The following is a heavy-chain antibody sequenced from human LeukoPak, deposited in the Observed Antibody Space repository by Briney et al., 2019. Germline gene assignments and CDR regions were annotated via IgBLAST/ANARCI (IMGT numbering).Heavy chain of an antibody. Sequence: GESLKISCKGSGYSFTSYWIGWVRQMPGKGLEWVGIIYPGDSETRYSPSLQGQVTISADKSINTASLHWSSLKASDTAMYYCARHVRAAPFDYWGQGTLVTVSS. CDR3: ARHVRAAPFDY. V-gene: IGHV5-51*01. CDR2: IYPGDSET. CDR1: GYSFTSYW. D-gene: IGHD2-2*01. J-gene: IGHJ4*02.